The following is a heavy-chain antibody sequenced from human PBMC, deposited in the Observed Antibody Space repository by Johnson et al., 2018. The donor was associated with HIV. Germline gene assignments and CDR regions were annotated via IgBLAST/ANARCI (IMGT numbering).Heavy chain of an antibody. J-gene: IGHJ3*02. D-gene: IGHD6-19*01. CDR1: GFTFDDYA. Sequence: VQLVESGGGLVQPGRSLRLSCAASGFTFDDYAMHWVRQAPGKGLEWVSGIRWNCGSIGYADSVKGRFTISRDNAKNTLYLQMNSLRAEDTAVYYCARVSSSTIAVTGNAFEIWGQGTMVSVSS. V-gene: IGHV3-9*01. CDR2: IRWNCGSI. CDR3: ARVSSSTIAVTGNAFEI.